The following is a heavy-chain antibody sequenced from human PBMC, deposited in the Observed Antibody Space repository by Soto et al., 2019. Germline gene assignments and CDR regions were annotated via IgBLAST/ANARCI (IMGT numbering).Heavy chain of an antibody. CDR1: DFTFSDAW. CDR2: IKSKVDGGTP. Sequence: EVQLVESGGGLVKPGGSLRLSCTASDFTFSDAWMNWVRQTPGKGLEWVGRIKSKVDGGTPEYAAPVKGTFTISRDDSKNTLYLQMSSLKTEDTAVYYCATRGSGSYYSPFHYWGQGILVTVSS. CDR3: ATRGSGSYYSPFHY. D-gene: IGHD3-10*01. J-gene: IGHJ4*02. V-gene: IGHV3-15*07.